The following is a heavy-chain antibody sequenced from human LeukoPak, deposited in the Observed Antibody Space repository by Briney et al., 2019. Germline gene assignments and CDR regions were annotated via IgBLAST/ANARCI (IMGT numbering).Heavy chain of an antibody. CDR3: AKGGCRGTCNPLAY. J-gene: IGHJ4*02. CDR2: SGDSDGST. V-gene: IGHV3-23*01. Sequence: QPGGSLRLSCAASGFTFSGSGTSWVRQAPGKGLEWISGSGDSDGSTYYADSLKGRFTISRDNSKNTLYLQMNNLRAEDTAVYYCAKGGCRGTCNPLAYWGQGALVTVSP. CDR1: GFTFSGSG. D-gene: IGHD2-15*01.